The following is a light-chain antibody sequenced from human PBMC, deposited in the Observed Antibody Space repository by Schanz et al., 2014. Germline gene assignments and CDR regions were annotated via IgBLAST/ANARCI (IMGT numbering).Light chain of an antibody. CDR1: QGVSSSY. CDR3: QQYGSSSRVT. CDR2: DAS. Sequence: EVVLTQSPGPLSLSPGERGTLSCRASQGVSSSYLAWYQQKPGLAPRVLIYDASIRATGIPDRFSGSGSGTDFTLLIGRLVAEDFAVYYCQQYGSSSRVTFGGGTKVEIK. J-gene: IGKJ4*01. V-gene: IGKV3D-20*01.